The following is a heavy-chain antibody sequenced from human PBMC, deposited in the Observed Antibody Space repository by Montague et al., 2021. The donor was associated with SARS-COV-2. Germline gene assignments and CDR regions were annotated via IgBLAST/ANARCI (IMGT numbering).Heavy chain of an antibody. CDR2: IYYGGST. Sequence: TLSLTCTVSGGSISAGYYWTWIRQIPGKGLEWIGYIYYGGSTYYNPSLKSRVIMSIDTSKHQFSLKVSSVTAADTATYFCASAIAVADTHYYYGMDVWGQGTTVTVSS. V-gene: IGHV4-31*03. CDR3: ASAIAVADTHYYYGMDV. J-gene: IGHJ6*02. CDR1: GGSISAGYY. D-gene: IGHD6-19*01.